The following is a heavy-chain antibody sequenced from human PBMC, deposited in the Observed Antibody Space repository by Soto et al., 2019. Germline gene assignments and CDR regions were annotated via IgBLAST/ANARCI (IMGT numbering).Heavy chain of an antibody. CDR2: ISAYNGNT. CDR1: GYTVTRYG. V-gene: IGHV1-18*01. J-gene: IGHJ4*02. CDR3: ARDRNGVFDY. D-gene: IGHD1-1*01. Sequence: SVKVSSTASGYTVTRYGIRWVRQAPGQGLEWMGWISAYNGNTNYAQKLKGRVTMTEDTSTSTAYMELRSLRSDDTAVYYCARDRNGVFDYWGQATLVTVSS.